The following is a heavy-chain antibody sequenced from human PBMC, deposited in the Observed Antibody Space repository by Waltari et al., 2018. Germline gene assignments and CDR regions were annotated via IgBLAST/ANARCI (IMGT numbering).Heavy chain of an antibody. CDR1: GFTFSSYA. CDR2: ISGSGGST. J-gene: IGHJ4*02. CDR3: AKGGSRDGYNSGRGYFDY. V-gene: IGHV3-23*04. D-gene: IGHD5-12*01. Sequence: EVQLVESGGGLVQPGGSLRLSCAASGFTFSSYAMSWVRQAPGKGLEWVSAISGSGGSTYYADAVKGRFTISRDKSKNTLYLQMNSLRAEDTAVYYCAKGGSRDGYNSGRGYFDYWGQGTLVTVSS.